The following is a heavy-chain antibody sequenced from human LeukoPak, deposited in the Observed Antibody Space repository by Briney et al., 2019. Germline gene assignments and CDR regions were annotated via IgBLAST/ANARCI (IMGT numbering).Heavy chain of an antibody. CDR1: GGSISSSSYY. CDR2: IYYSGST. CDR3: VQGPSIAAAGTTWFDY. Sequence: SETLSLTCTVSGGSISSSSYYWGWIRQPPGKGLEGIGSIYYSGSTYYNPSLKSRVTISVDTSKNQFSLKLSSVAAADTAVYYCVQGPSIAAAGTTWFDYWGQGTLVTVSS. J-gene: IGHJ4*02. D-gene: IGHD6-13*01. V-gene: IGHV4-39*01.